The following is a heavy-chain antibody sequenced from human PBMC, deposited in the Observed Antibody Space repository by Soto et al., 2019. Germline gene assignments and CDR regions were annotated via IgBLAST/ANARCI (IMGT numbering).Heavy chain of an antibody. CDR1: GGTFSSYA. Sequence: XVKVSCKASGGTFSSYAISWVLQAPVQGLEWMGGIIPIFGTANYAQKFQGRVTITADESTSTAYMELSSLRSEDTAVYYCAGFAASYYYYYYGMDVWGQGTTVTVSS. J-gene: IGHJ6*02. CDR3: AGFAASYYYYYYGMDV. CDR2: IIPIFGTA. V-gene: IGHV1-69*13. D-gene: IGHD3-10*01.